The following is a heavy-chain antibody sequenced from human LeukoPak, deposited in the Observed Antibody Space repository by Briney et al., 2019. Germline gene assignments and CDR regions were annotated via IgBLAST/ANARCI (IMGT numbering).Heavy chain of an antibody. Sequence: GGSLRLSCAASGFTVSSNYMSWVRQAPGKGLEWGSVIYSGGSTYYADSVTGRFTISRDNSKNTLYLQMNSLRAEDTAVYYCARAVGELSGYYGMDVWGQGTTVTVSS. CDR2: IYSGGST. V-gene: IGHV3-53*01. J-gene: IGHJ6*02. D-gene: IGHD3-10*01. CDR1: GFTVSSNY. CDR3: ARAVGELSGYYGMDV.